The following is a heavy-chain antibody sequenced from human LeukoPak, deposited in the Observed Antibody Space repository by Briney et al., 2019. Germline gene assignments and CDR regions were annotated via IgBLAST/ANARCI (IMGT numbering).Heavy chain of an antibody. V-gene: IGHV3-30*18. CDR1: GFTFSSYG. CDR2: ISYDGSNK. CDR3: AKDPYIVVVTAIPYYFDY. Sequence: GGSLRLSCAASGFTFSSYGMHWVRQAPGKGLEWVAVISYDGSNKYYADSVKGRFTIPRDNSKNTLYLQMNSLRAEDTAVYYCAKDPYIVVVTAIPYYFDYWGQGTLVTVSS. D-gene: IGHD2-21*02. J-gene: IGHJ4*02.